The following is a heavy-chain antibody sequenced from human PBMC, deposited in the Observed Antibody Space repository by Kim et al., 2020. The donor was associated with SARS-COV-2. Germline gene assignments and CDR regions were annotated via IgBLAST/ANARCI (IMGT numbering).Heavy chain of an antibody. CDR1: GGSISSSSYY. D-gene: IGHD2-2*02. Sequence: SETLSLTCTVSGGSISSSSYYWGWIRQPPGKGLEWIGSIYYSGSTYYNPSLKSRVTISVDTSKNQFSLNLSSVTAADTAVYYCASYCSSTSCYIFGQFDPWGQGTLVTVSS. J-gene: IGHJ5*02. CDR2: IYYSGST. CDR3: ASYCSSTSCYIFGQFDP. V-gene: IGHV4-39*01.